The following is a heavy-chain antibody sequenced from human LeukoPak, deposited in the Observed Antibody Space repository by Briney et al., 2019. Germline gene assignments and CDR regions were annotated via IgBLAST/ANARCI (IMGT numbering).Heavy chain of an antibody. CDR3: AKGRSGNYLSYYFDL. Sequence: GGSLRLSCAASGFTFSSYAMNWVRQAPGKGLEWVSAISGSGGSTYYADSVKGRFTISRDNSKNTLYLQMNSLRAEDTAVYYCAKGRSGNYLSYYFDLWGQGTLVTVSS. CDR2: ISGSGGST. V-gene: IGHV3-23*01. CDR1: GFTFSSYA. J-gene: IGHJ4*02. D-gene: IGHD1-26*01.